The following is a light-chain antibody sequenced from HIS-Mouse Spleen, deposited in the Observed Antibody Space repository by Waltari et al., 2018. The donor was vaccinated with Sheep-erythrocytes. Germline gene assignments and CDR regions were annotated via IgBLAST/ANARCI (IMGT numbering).Light chain of an antibody. V-gene: IGLV3-27*01. J-gene: IGLJ1*01. CDR1: VLAKKY. CDR2: KDS. Sequence: SYELTQPSSVSVSPGQTARITCSGDVLAKKYARWFQQKPGQAPVLGIYKDSERPSGIPERFSGSSSGTTVTLTISGAQVEDEADYYCYSAADNNLYVFGTGTKVTVL. CDR3: YSAADNNLYV.